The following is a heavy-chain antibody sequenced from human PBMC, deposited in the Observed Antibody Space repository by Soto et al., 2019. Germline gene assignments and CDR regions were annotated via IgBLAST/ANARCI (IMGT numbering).Heavy chain of an antibody. V-gene: IGHV4-59*01. CDR3: ARVGRYCSGGSCYRSIDAFDI. CDR2: IYYSGST. CDR1: GGSISSYY. D-gene: IGHD2-15*01. J-gene: IGHJ3*02. Sequence: SETLSLTCTVSGGSISSYYWSWIRQPPGKGLEWIGYIYYSGSTNYNPSLRSRVTISVDTSKNQFSLKLSSVTAADTAVYYCARVGRYCSGGSCYRSIDAFDIWGQGTMVTVS.